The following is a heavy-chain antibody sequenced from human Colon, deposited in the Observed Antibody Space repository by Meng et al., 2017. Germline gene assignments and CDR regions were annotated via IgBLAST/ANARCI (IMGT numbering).Heavy chain of an antibody. D-gene: IGHD6-19*01. CDR1: GGSISSGSYY. Sequence: SETLSPTCIVSGGSISSGSYYWGWIRQPPGEGLQWFGNIYDSESTSYNPSLKRRLTISVDTSKNQFSLKLSSVTAADTAVYYCAVIIAVAGSPYFDYWGQGTLVTVSS. CDR2: IYDSEST. V-gene: IGHV4-39*07. CDR3: AVIIAVAGSPYFDY. J-gene: IGHJ4*02.